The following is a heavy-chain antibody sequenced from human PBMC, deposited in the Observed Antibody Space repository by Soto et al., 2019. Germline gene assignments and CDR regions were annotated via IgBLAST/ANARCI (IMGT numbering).Heavy chain of an antibody. J-gene: IGHJ4*02. D-gene: IGHD3-22*01. Sequence: QVQLQESGPGLVKPSQTLSLTCIVSGGSISSGDHYWSWIRQPPGKGLEWIGYIHNSGSTNHWNPSLKSRITISLDTSKNQFSLKLSSVTAADTAVYYCARENCYDSCDYSPAYFDYWGQGTLVTVSS. CDR1: GGSISSGDHY. CDR3: ARENCYDSCDYSPAYFDY. V-gene: IGHV4-30-4*01. CDR2: IHNSGST.